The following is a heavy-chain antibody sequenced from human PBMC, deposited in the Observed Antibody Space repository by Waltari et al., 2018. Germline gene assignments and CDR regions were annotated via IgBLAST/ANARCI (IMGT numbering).Heavy chain of an antibody. D-gene: IGHD3-16*01. Sequence: QMKLQESGPRLVTPSATLSLTCTVSGCSITSYYWSCIRQPPGQGLEWIGYIYYSGSTNYNPSLKSRVTISVDTSKNQFSLKLSSVTAADTAVYYCARDLPYGGRAFDIWGQGTMVTVSS. CDR2: IYYSGST. V-gene: IGHV4-59*01. J-gene: IGHJ3*02. CDR1: GCSITSYY. CDR3: ARDLPYGGRAFDI.